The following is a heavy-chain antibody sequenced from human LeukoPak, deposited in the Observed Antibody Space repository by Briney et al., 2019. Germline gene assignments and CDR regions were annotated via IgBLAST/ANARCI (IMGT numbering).Heavy chain of an antibody. Sequence: GSLRLSCVASGFTFSDHYMTWVRQAPGKGLEWVANIKQDGGDKHYVDSVKGRFTISRDSAKNSLYLQMNSLRAEDTAVYYCARDDSSGVPLPPDYWGQGTLVTVSS. CDR3: ARDDSSGVPLPPDY. CDR1: GFTFSDHY. D-gene: IGHD3-22*01. J-gene: IGHJ4*02. V-gene: IGHV3-7*01. CDR2: IKQDGGDK.